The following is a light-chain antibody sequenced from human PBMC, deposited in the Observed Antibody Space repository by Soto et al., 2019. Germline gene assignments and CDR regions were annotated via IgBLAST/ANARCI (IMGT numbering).Light chain of an antibody. CDR2: EAS. J-gene: IGLJ1*01. CDR3: SLYTSENTYV. Sequence: QSVLTQPPSVSGSPGQSVTISCTGTSTDFVSYNRVSWYPQPPGTAPKLIIYEASNRPSGVPDRFSGSKSGNTASLTISGLQAADEADYYCSLYTSENTYVFGTGTKVTVL. V-gene: IGLV2-18*01. CDR1: STDFVSYNR.